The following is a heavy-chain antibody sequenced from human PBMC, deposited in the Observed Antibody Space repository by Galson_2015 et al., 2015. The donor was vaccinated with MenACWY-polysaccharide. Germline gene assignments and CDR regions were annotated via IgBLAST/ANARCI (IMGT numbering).Heavy chain of an antibody. V-gene: IGHV3-33*01. J-gene: IGHJ3*02. D-gene: IGHD2-15*01. CDR3: AREGSRIVFHAFDT. CDR1: GIRFSGSG. Sequence: SLRLSCAASGIRFSGSGMHWVRQAPGKGLEWVAVIQYDGTNKVYADSVKGRFTISRDNSRNTLYLEMNNLRVEDTAVYYCAREGSRIVFHAFDTWGQGTMVTVSS. CDR2: IQYDGTNK.